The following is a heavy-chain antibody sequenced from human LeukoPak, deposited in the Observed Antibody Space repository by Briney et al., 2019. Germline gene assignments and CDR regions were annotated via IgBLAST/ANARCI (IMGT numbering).Heavy chain of an antibody. D-gene: IGHD1-14*01. Sequence: GGSLRLSCSASGFTFSAYAMYWVRQAPGKGLEYVSGISNNGGSSFYADSVKGRFTISRDNSKNTLYLQMSSLRAEDTAVYYCVKVTSVTGGDCWGQGTRLTVSS. V-gene: IGHV3-64D*09. J-gene: IGHJ4*02. CDR3: VKVTSVTGGDC. CDR2: ISNNGGSS. CDR1: GFTFSAYA.